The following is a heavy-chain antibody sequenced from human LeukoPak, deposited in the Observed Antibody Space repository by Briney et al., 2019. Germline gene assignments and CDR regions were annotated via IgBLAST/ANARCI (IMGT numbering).Heavy chain of an antibody. CDR3: ARDRGSFLNWFDP. CDR1: GFTFSNSG. J-gene: IGHJ5*02. V-gene: IGHV3-30*03. CDR2: ISSDGSHK. Sequence: GRSLRLSRAASGFTFSNSGMHWVRQAPGKGLEWVALISSDGSHKYYADSVKGRFSISRDNSKNTLYLQMNSLRAEDTAVYYCARDRGSFLNWFDPWGQGSLVTVSS.